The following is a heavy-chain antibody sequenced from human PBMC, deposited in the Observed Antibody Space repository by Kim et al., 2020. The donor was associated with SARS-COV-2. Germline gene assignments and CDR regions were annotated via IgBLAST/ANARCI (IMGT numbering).Heavy chain of an antibody. V-gene: IGHV3-11*01. D-gene: IGHD3-9*01. CDR2: ISSSGSTI. J-gene: IGHJ4*02. CDR3: ARPHYYDILTGYTHYYFDY. CDR1: GFTFSDYY. Sequence: GGSLRLSCAASGFTFSDYYMSWIRQAPGKGLEWVSYISSSGSTIYYADSAKGRFTISRDNAKNSLYLQINSLRAEDTAVYYCARPHYYDILTGYTHYYFDYWGQGTLVTVSS.